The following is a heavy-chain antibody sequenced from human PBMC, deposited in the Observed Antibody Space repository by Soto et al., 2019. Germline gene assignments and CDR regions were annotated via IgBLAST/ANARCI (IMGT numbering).Heavy chain of an antibody. CDR2: ISYDGRNN. Sequence: PGGSLRLSCAPSGFTFSSYAMHWVRQAPGKGLEWVATISYDGRNNYYGDSVKGRFTISRDNSRNTLDLQMNSLRVEDTSVYYCARELHKDEPRRAYRYYGMDVWGQGTTVTVSS. CDR3: ARELHKDEPRRAYRYYGMDV. J-gene: IGHJ6*02. D-gene: IGHD2-21*01. CDR1: GFTFSSYA. V-gene: IGHV3-30*04.